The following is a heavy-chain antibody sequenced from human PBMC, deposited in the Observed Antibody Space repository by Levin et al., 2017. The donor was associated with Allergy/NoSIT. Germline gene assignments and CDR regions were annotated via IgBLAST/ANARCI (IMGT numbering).Heavy chain of an antibody. D-gene: IGHD4-23*01. CDR3: ARAPHYGGNSGWY. J-gene: IGHJ4*02. CDR1: GFTFSSYS. V-gene: IGHV3-21*01. Sequence: LSLTCAASGFTFSSYSMNWVRQAPGKGLEWVSSISSSSSYIYYADSVKGRFTISRDNAKNSLYLQMNSLRAEDTAVYYCARAPHYGGNSGWYWGQGTLVTVSS. CDR2: ISSSSSYI.